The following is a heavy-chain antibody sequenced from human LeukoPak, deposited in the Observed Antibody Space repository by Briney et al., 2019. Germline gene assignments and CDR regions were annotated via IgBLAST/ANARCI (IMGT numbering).Heavy chain of an antibody. V-gene: IGHV3-48*02. CDR2: ISSGSSTI. CDR1: GFSFSTYS. D-gene: IGHD6-19*01. J-gene: IGHJ4*02. CDR3: ARLYSSGSPFDY. Sequence: PGGSLRLSCAVSGFSFSTYSMNWVRRAPGKGLEWVSYISSGSSTIYYADSVKGRFIISRDNAKNSLYLQMNSLTDEDTAVYYCARLYSSGSPFDYWGQGTLVTVSS.